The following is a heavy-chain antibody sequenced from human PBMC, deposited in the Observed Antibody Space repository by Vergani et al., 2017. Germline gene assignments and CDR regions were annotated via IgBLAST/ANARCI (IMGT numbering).Heavy chain of an antibody. CDR3: ARHVGTIFGVEKYWFDP. D-gene: IGHD3-3*01. CDR1: GGSISTGSYY. Sequence: QVQLQESGPGLVKPSQTLSLTCTVSGGSISTGSYYWSWIRQPAGKGLEWIGHIYTSGSTYYNPSLKSRVTISVDSSKNQLSLKLSSVTAADTAVYYCARHVGTIFGVEKYWFDPWGQGTLVTVSS. CDR2: IYTSGST. J-gene: IGHJ5*02. V-gene: IGHV4-61*02.